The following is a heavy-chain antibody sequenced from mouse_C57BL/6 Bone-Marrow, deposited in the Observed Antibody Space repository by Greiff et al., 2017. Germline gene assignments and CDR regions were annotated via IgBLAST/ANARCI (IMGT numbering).Heavy chain of an antibody. CDR2: IDPSDSYT. D-gene: IGHD1-1*02. CDR1: GYTFTSYW. CDR3: ARDYGGAMDD. V-gene: IGHV1-50*01. J-gene: IGHJ4*01. Sequence: VQLQQSGAELVKPGASVKLSCKASGYTFTSYWMQWVKQRPGQGLEWIGEIDPSDSYTNYNQKFKGKATLPVDTSSSTAYMQLSSLTSEDSAVYYCARDYGGAMDDWGQGTSVTVSS.